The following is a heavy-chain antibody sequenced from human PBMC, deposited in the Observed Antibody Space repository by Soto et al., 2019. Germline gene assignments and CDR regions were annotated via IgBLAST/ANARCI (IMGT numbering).Heavy chain of an antibody. CDR1: GYTFTSYG. D-gene: IGHD3-10*01. CDR3: ARDRLYYYGSGSPARLDY. Sequence: QVQLVQSGAEVKKPGASVKVSCKASGYTFTSYGISWVRQAPGQGLEWMGWISAYNGNTNYAQKLQGRVTMTTDTSTSTAYMELRSLRADDTAVYYCARDRLYYYGSGSPARLDYWGQGTLVTVSS. V-gene: IGHV1-18*01. J-gene: IGHJ4*02. CDR2: ISAYNGNT.